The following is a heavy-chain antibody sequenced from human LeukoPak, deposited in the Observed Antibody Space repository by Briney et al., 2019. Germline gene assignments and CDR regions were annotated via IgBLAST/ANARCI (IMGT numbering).Heavy chain of an antibody. V-gene: IGHV1-3*03. CDR1: GYTFTSYA. D-gene: IGHD3-3*01. J-gene: IGHJ4*02. Sequence: ASVKVSCKASGYTFTSYAMNWVRQAPGQGLEWMGWINAGNGNTKYSQEFQGRVTITRDTSASTAYMELSSLRSEDMAVYYCAREYYDFWSGRRYYFDYWGQGTLVTVSS. CDR3: AREYYDFWSGRRYYFDY. CDR2: INAGNGNT.